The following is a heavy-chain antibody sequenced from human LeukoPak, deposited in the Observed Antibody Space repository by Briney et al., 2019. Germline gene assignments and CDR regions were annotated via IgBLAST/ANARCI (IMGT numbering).Heavy chain of an antibody. CDR3: ARSHLGDGSSWWRRLFDY. J-gene: IGHJ4*02. D-gene: IGHD6-13*01. CDR2: IYHSGST. Sequence: SETLSLTCTVSGYSISSGYYWVWIRQPPGKGLEWIGSIYHSGSTNYNPSLKSRVTISVDTSKNQFSLKLSSVTAADTAVYYCARSHLGDGSSWWRRLFDYWGQGTLVTVSS. CDR1: GYSISSGYY. V-gene: IGHV4-38-2*02.